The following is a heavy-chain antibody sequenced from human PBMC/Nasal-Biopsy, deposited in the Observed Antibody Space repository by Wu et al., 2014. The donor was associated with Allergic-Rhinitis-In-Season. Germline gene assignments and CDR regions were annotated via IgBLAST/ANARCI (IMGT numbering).Heavy chain of an antibody. J-gene: IGHJ4*02. CDR3: ARAHRVTVFEN. V-gene: IGHV4-4*07. CDR1: GGSFSSYH. CDR2: IYASGST. Sequence: TLSLTCTVPGGSFSSYHWSWIRQPAGKGLEWIGRIYASGSTNYNPSLQSRVTLSLDTSKNQFSLNLNSVTAADTAVYYCARAHRVTVFENWGQGSLVTVSS. D-gene: IGHD2-21*02.